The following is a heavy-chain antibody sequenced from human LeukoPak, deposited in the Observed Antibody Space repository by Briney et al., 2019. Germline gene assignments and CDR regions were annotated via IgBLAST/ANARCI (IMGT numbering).Heavy chain of an antibody. V-gene: IGHV3-30*04. Sequence: GGSLRLSCTASGFTFSSYSIHWVRQAPGKGLEWVALISFDGKKTDYADSVKGRFTISRDNSKNTLYLQMNSLRAEDTAVYYCARVGGSGYCSSTSCYFSFYYYYMDVWGKGTTVTVSS. CDR2: ISFDGKKT. CDR3: ARVGGSGYCSSTSCYFSFYYYYMDV. CDR1: GFTFSSYS. J-gene: IGHJ6*03. D-gene: IGHD2-2*01.